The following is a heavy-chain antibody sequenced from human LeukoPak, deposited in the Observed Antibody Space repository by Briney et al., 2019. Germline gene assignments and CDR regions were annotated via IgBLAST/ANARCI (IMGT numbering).Heavy chain of an antibody. CDR2: IRFDGSYK. CDR3: NADPYGSGSYYKFDP. Sequence: GGSLRLSCAASGFTFSNFAMHWVRQAPGKGLEWVAFIRFDGSYKYYADSVKGRFTISRDNSKNALYLQMNSLRPEDTAVYYCNADPYGSGSYYKFDPWGQGTLVTVSS. CDR1: GFTFSNFA. D-gene: IGHD3-10*01. V-gene: IGHV3-30*02. J-gene: IGHJ5*02.